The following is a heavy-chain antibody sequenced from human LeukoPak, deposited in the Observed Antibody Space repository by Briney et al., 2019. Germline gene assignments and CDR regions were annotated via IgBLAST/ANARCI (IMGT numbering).Heavy chain of an antibody. CDR2: IYHSGNT. J-gene: IGHJ4*02. D-gene: IGHD3-16*01. CDR3: ATEGGGGRAGKNYYFDY. Sequence: SETLSLTCTVSGASIRSGGYYWNWIRQPPGKGLEWIGYIYHSGNTYYNPSLQSRVTISVDRSKNQFSLKLSSVTAADTAVYYCATEGGGGRAGKNYYFDYWGQGTLVTVSS. V-gene: IGHV4-30-2*01. CDR1: GASIRSGGYY.